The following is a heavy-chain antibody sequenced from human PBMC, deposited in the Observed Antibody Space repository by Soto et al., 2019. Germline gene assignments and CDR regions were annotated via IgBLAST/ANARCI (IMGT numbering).Heavy chain of an antibody. Sequence: ASVKVSCKVSGYTLTELSMHWVRQAPGKGLEWMGGFDPEDGETIYAQKFQGRVTMTEDTSTDTAYMELSSLRSEDTAVYYCATDLSPRTGTTFWGQGTLVTVSS. CDR2: FDPEDGET. CDR1: GYTLTELS. CDR3: ATDLSPRTGTTF. D-gene: IGHD1-7*01. V-gene: IGHV1-24*01. J-gene: IGHJ4*02.